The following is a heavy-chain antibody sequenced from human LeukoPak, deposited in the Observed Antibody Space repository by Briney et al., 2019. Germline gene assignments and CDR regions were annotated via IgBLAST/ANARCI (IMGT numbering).Heavy chain of an antibody. CDR1: GGSISSYY. D-gene: IGHD3-16*02. CDR2: IYYSGST. V-gene: IGHV4-59*12. CDR3: ARGVGWGSYRYTSYYYYYYMDV. Sequence: SETLSLTCTVSGGSISSYYWSWIRQPPGKGLEWIGYIYYSGSTNYDPSLKSRVTISVDTSKNKFSLKLSSVTAADTAVYYCARGVGWGSYRYTSYYYYYYMDVWGKGTTVTVSS. J-gene: IGHJ6*03.